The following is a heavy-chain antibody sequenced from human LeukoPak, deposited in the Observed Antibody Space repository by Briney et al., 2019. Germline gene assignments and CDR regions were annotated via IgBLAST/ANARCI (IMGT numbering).Heavy chain of an antibody. CDR1: GFTVSSNY. CDR2: IYSGGST. Sequence: GGSLRLSCAASGFTVSSNYMSWVRQAPGKGLEWVSVIYSGGSTYYADSVKGRFTISRDNSKNTLYLQMNSLRAEDTAVYYCARGAQGCSSTSCYPHEYYFDYWGQGTLVTVSS. CDR3: ARGAQGCSSTSCYPHEYYFDY. D-gene: IGHD2-2*01. V-gene: IGHV3-53*01. J-gene: IGHJ4*02.